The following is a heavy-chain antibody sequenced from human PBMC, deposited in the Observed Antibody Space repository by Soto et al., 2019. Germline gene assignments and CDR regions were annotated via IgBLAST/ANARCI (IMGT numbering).Heavy chain of an antibody. J-gene: IGHJ4*02. CDR1: GFTFSSYW. V-gene: IGHV3-7*01. CDR2: IKQDGSEK. D-gene: IGHD6-13*01. CDR3: ATDPYSSSSRRYYFDY. Sequence: GGSLRLSCAASGFTFSSYWMSWVRQAPGKGLEWVANIKQDGSEKYYVDSVKGRFTISRDNAKNSLYLQMNSLRAEDTAVYYCATDPYSSSSRRYYFDYWGQGTLVTVSS.